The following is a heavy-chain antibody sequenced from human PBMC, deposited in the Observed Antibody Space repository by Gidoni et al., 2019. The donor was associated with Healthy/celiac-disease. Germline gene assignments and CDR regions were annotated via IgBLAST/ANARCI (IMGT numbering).Heavy chain of an antibody. CDR1: GFTFSSYE. Sequence: EVQLVESGGGLVQPGGSLRLSCAASGFTFSSYEMNWVRQAPGKGLEWVSYISSSGSTIYYADSVKGRFTISRDNAKNSLYLQMNSLRAEDTAVYYCAREEGIMVRGVMEGYYGMDVWGQGTTVTVSS. J-gene: IGHJ6*02. D-gene: IGHD3-10*01. CDR2: ISSSGSTI. CDR3: AREEGIMVRGVMEGYYGMDV. V-gene: IGHV3-48*03.